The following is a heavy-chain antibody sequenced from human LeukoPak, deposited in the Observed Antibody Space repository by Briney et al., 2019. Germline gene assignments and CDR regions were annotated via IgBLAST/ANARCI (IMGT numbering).Heavy chain of an antibody. CDR1: GGSISSGDYY. J-gene: IGHJ6*02. Sequence: SETLSLTCTVSGGSISSGDYYWSWIRQPPGKGLEWIGYIYYSGSTYYNPSLKSRVTISVDTSKNQFSLKLSSVTAADTAVYYCARAGVLLWFGELPYGMDVWGQGTTVTVSS. CDR3: ARAGVLLWFGELPYGMDV. CDR2: IYYSGST. D-gene: IGHD3-10*01. V-gene: IGHV4-30-4*01.